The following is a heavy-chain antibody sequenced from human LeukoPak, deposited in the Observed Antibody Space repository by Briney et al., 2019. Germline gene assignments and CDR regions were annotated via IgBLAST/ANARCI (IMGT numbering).Heavy chain of an antibody. V-gene: IGHV4-30-2*01. Sequence: KSSETLSLTCAVSGVSISIDGYSWSWIRQPPGKGLAWIGYIYHSGSTYYNPSLKSRVTISVDRSKNQFSLKLSSVTAADTAVYYCARFSSLSVSSYFDYWGQGTLVTVSS. CDR2: IYHSGST. J-gene: IGHJ4*02. CDR1: GVSISIDGYS. CDR3: ARFSSLSVSSYFDY. D-gene: IGHD2-2*01.